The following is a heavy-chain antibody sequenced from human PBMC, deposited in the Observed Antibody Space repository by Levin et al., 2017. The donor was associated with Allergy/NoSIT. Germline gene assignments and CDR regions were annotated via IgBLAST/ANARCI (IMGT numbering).Heavy chain of an antibody. J-gene: IGHJ6*02. CDR2: INGVNGNT. CDR3: ANSVDSGNWHHSYYGIDV. V-gene: IGHV1-3*01. CDR1: GYSFSSST. D-gene: IGHD1-26*01. Sequence: GASVKVSCKASGYSFSSSTMHWVRQAPGQRLEWMGWINGVNGNTKYSQNSQGRVTITWDTSANTVYMELSSLRSEDTAVYYFANSVDSGNWHHSYYGIDVWGQGTTVTVSS.